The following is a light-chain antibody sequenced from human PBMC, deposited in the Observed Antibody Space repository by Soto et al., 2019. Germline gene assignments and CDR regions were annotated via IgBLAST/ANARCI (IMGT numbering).Light chain of an antibody. CDR1: SSNIGAGYE. V-gene: IGLV1-40*01. Sequence: QSVLTQPPSVSEAPWQRVTISCTGRSSNIGAGYEAHWYQQVPGTAPKLLSYENNNRPSGVPDRFSGSKSGTSASLAITGLQSEDEAEYSCQSSDSSLSGYVFGTGTKVTVL. CDR3: QSSDSSLSGYV. J-gene: IGLJ1*01. CDR2: ENN.